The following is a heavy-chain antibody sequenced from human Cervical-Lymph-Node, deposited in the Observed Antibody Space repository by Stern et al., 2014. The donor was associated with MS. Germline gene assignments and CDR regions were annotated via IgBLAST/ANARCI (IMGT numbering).Heavy chain of an antibody. V-gene: IGHV3-9*01. J-gene: IGHJ4*02. CDR3: AKDINLRGTYYFDY. D-gene: IGHD2-15*01. Sequence: EVQLVESGGGLVQPGRSLRLSCAASGFTFDDYAMHWVRQAPGKGLAWVSGISWNSGNIGYADSVKGRFTISRDNAKNSLYLQMNSLRAEDTALYYCAKDINLRGTYYFDYWGQGTLVTVSS. CDR1: GFTFDDYA. CDR2: ISWNSGNI.